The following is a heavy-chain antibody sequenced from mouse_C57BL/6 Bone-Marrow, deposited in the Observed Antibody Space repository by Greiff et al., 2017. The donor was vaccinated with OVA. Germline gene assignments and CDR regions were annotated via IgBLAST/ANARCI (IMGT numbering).Heavy chain of an antibody. J-gene: IGHJ4*01. V-gene: IGHV3-6*01. CDR3: ARNAYYSNYDYYAMDY. CDR1: GYSITSGYY. Sequence: ESGPGLVKPSQSLSLTCSVTGYSITSGYYWTWIRQFPGNKLEWMGYISYDGSNNYNPSLKNRISITRDTSKNQFFLKLNSATTEDTATYYCARNAYYSNYDYYAMDYWGQGTSVTVSS. D-gene: IGHD2-5*01. CDR2: ISYDGSN.